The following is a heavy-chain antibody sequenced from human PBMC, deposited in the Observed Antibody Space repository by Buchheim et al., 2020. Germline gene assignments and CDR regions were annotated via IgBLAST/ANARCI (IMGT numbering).Heavy chain of an antibody. D-gene: IGHD1-1*01. J-gene: IGHJ4*02. Sequence: QVQLQESGPGLVKPSQTLSLSCTVSGGSISRGSYYWTWIRQPAGKGLEWIGRIYTSGSTNYNPSLKSRVTMSIDTSTNQFSLNLTSVTAADTAVYYCARANSPRGFDDWGQGTL. CDR1: GGSISRGSYY. CDR2: IYTSGST. V-gene: IGHV4-61*02. CDR3: ARANSPRGFDD.